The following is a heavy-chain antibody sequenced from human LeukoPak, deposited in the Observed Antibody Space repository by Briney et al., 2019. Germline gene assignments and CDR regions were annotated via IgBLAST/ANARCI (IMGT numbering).Heavy chain of an antibody. V-gene: IGHV4-30-4*01. CDR1: GGSISSGDYY. CDR2: IYYSGST. D-gene: IGHD2-2*01. J-gene: IGHJ4*02. CDR3: ARDVRYCSSTSCYGIDY. Sequence: SETLSLTCTVSGGSISSGDYYWSWIRQPPGKGLEWIGYIYYSGSTYYNPSLKSRVTISVDTSKNQFSLKLSSVTAADTAVYYCARDVRYCSSTSCYGIDYWGQGTLVTVSS.